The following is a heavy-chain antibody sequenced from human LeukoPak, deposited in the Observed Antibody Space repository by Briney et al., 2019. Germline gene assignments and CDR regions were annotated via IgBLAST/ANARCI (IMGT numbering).Heavy chain of an antibody. CDR3: AKENYHTSGYYYIFDY. CDR2: ISYDGSNK. J-gene: IGHJ4*02. CDR1: GFXFSSYG. V-gene: IGHV3-30*18. D-gene: IGHD3-22*01. Sequence: GGSLRLSCAGSGFXFSSYGIHWVRQAPGRGLEWVAAISYDGSNKYYADSVKGRFAISRDNSKNTLYLLMNNLRNEDTSVYYCAKENYHTSGYYYIFDYWGQGTLVTVSS.